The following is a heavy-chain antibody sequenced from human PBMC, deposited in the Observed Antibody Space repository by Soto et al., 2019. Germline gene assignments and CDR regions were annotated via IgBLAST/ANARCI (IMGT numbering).Heavy chain of an antibody. CDR3: AKLLNGVTALDY. J-gene: IGHJ4*02. Sequence: EVQLVESGGGLVQPGGSLRLSCTASGITLSRDWMTWVRQAPGKGLEWVASITTDGSGEYYLDSVKGRFTISRDNSKNSLYLQANSLRAEDTAMYFCAKLLNGVTALDYWGQGTLVTVSS. CDR1: GITLSRDW. D-gene: IGHD2-21*02. CDR2: ITTDGSGE. V-gene: IGHV3-7*01.